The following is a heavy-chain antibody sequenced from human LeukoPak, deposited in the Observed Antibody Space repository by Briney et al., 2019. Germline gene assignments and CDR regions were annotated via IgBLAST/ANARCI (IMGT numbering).Heavy chain of an antibody. CDR2: TDSGGST. CDR3: ARGQYNGRYPAHF. CDR1: GFSVGNRY. D-gene: IGHD1-26*01. J-gene: IGHJ4*02. V-gene: IGHV3-53*01. Sequence: GGSLRLSCAASGFSVGNRYVSWVRQAPGKGLEWVSVTDSGGSTYYADSVRGRFTISRDISKNTVYLGMNSLRGEDTAVYYCARGQYNGRYPAHFWGLGTLVTVSS.